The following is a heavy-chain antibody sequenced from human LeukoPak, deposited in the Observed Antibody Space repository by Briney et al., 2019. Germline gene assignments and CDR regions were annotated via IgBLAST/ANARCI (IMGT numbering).Heavy chain of an antibody. D-gene: IGHD3-16*02. J-gene: IGHJ4*02. CDR3: AKARDSLGELSFH. Sequence: GGSLRLSCAASGFTFSSYAMSWVRQAPGKGLEWVSAISHDGGTPYYADSVKGRFTISRDSSKNTVYLQMNSLRAEDTAAYYCAKARDSLGELSFHGGQGTLVTVSS. CDR1: GFTFSSYA. CDR2: ISHDGGTP. V-gene: IGHV3-23*01.